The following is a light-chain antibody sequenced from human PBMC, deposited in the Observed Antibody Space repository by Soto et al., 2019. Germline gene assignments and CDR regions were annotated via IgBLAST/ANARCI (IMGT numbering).Light chain of an antibody. CDR3: QQRSDWPRT. V-gene: IGKV3-11*01. CDR2: DAS. J-gene: IGKJ1*01. Sequence: EIVLTQSPATLSLSPGESATLSCRASQSVSSYLAWYQQKPGQAPRLLIYDASNRATGIPARFSGSGSGTDFTLTISSLEPEEVAVDYCQQRSDWPRTFGQGTKVDIK. CDR1: QSVSSY.